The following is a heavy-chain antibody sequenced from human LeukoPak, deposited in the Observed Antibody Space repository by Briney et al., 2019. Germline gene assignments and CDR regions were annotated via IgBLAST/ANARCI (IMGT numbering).Heavy chain of an antibody. Sequence: PSDTLSLTRNVSCGSISTNTYYWGWIRQPPGKGLGLTARIYYVGSTHYNPSLKTRGTISIDTAKTQFSLRLSSVTAADTAVYYCAREVITRPGTGSFDYWGQGTLVTVSS. CDR1: CGSISTNTYY. CDR3: AREVITRPGTGSFDY. J-gene: IGHJ4*02. CDR2: IYYVGST. D-gene: IGHD6-13*01. V-gene: IGHV4-39*07.